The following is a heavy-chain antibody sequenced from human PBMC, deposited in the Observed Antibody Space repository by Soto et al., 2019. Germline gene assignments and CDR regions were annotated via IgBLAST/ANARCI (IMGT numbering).Heavy chain of an antibody. CDR1: GAFISGFY. Sequence: SETLPLPCTVSGAFISGFYWSWIRKSPGKGLEWIGRIHGTGTTDDNTSLNILVRMSVDTSKKQFALKLRSGTAADTAVYYCVRDRTKTLRDWFDSWR. CDR2: IHGTGTT. J-gene: IGHJ5*01. CDR3: VRDRTKTLRDWFDS. V-gene: IGHV4-4*07. D-gene: IGHD1-1*01.